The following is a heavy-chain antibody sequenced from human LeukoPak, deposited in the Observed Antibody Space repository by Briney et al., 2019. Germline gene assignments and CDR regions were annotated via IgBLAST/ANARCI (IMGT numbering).Heavy chain of an antibody. CDR1: GGTFSSYA. Sequence: GASVKVSCKASGGTFSSYAISWVRQAPGQGLEWMGGIIPIFGTANYAQKFQGRVTITTDESTSTAYMELSSLRSEVTAVYYCASCVVVPADPFPDALDSCGQGTMVTVSS. J-gene: IGHJ3*02. CDR2: IIPIFGTA. D-gene: IGHD2-2*01. V-gene: IGHV1-69*05. CDR3: ASCVVVPADPFPDALDS.